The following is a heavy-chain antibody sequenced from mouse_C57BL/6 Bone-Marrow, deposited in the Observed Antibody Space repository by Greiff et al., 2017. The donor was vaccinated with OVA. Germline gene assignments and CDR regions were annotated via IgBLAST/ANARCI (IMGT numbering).Heavy chain of an antibody. CDR2: IYYSGTI. CDR1: GISITTGNYR. V-gene: IGHV3-5*01. CDR3: ARDRGDYGLSYWYFDV. J-gene: IGHJ1*03. D-gene: IGHD2-4*01. Sequence: EVQLQQSGPGLVKPSQTEFLTCPVTGISITTGNYRWSWIRQFPGNKLEWIGYIYYSGTITYNPSLTRRTTITRDTPQNQVFLEMNSLTAEDTATYYCARDRGDYGLSYWYFDVWGTGTTVTVSS.